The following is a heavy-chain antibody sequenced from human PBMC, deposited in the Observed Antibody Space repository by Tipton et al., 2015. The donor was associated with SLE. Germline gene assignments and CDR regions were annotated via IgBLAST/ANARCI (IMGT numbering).Heavy chain of an antibody. D-gene: IGHD5-24*01. J-gene: IGHJ5*02. V-gene: IGHV4-39*07. CDR1: GGSISSNIYY. CDR2: IYYSGST. Sequence: LRLSCTVSGGSISSNIYYWGWIRQPPGKGLEWIGSIYYSGSTYYNPSLKSRVTISVDTSKNQFSLKVKSVTTADTAVYYCARMRGGYNAHHWGQGILVTVSS. CDR3: ARMRGGYNAHH.